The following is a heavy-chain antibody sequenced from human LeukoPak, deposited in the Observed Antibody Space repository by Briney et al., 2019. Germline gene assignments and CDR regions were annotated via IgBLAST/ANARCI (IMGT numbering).Heavy chain of an antibody. J-gene: IGHJ4*02. CDR3: AKDGMVGGVTQVDY. V-gene: IGHV3-23*01. CDR1: GFTFSSYA. Sequence: GGSLRLSCAASGFTFSSYAMSWVRQAPGKGLEWVSSIGGSGGSTYYADSVKGRFTISRDNSKNTLYLQMNSLRAEDTAVYYCAKDGMVGGVTQVDYWGQGTLVTVSS. CDR2: IGGSGGST. D-gene: IGHD3-10*01.